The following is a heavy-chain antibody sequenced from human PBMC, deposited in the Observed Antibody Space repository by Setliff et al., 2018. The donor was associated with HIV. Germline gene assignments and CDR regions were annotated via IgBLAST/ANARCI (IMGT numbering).Heavy chain of an antibody. CDR1: GGTFSSYA. CDR2: IIPILGTP. Sequence: SVKVSCKASGGTFSSYAISWVRQAPGQGLEWMGGIIPILGTPKYAQKFQGRVTITADESTSTAYMELSSLTSEDTAVYYCAREYCSGGSCPHDAFDIWGQGTMVTVSS. CDR3: AREYCSGGSCPHDAFDI. V-gene: IGHV1-69*13. J-gene: IGHJ3*02. D-gene: IGHD2-15*01.